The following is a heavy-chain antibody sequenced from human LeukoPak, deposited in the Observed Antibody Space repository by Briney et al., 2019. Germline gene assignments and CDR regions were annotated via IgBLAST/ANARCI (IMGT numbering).Heavy chain of an antibody. V-gene: IGHV4-61*02. D-gene: IGHD3-22*01. CDR2: IYTSGST. Sequence: SLSLTCTVSGGSISSGSYWSSWIRQPAGKGREWIGLIYTSGSTNYNHSLKSRFTISVDTSKNQFSMKLSSVTAADTAVYYCARAEGGYYDSSGDYWFDPWGQGTLVTVSS. CDR3: ARAEGGYYDSSGDYWFDP. CDR1: GGSISSGSYW. J-gene: IGHJ5*02.